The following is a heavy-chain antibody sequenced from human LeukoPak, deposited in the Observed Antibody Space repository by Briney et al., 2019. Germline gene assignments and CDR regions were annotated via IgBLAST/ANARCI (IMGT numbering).Heavy chain of an antibody. CDR3: ATDYDYVWGSYRFPRDDY. CDR1: GFTFSSYA. D-gene: IGHD3-16*02. J-gene: IGHJ4*02. CDR2: ISGSGGST. Sequence: GGSLRLSCAASGFTFSSYAMSRVRQAPGKGLEWVSAISGSGGSTYYADSVKGRFTISRDNSKNTLYLQMNSLRTEDTAVYYCATDYDYVWGSYRFPRDDYWGQGTLVTVSS. V-gene: IGHV3-23*01.